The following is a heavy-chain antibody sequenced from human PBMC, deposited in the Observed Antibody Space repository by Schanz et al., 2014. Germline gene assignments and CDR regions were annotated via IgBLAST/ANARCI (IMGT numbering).Heavy chain of an antibody. CDR1: GFTFSGYS. CDR3: VRDSFFAFDY. Sequence: EVQLVESGGGLVQPGGSLRLSCAASGFTFSGYSMNWVRQAPGKGLEWVSAISGSGGSTYYADSVKGRFTISRDNAKNSVFLQMNSLRAEDTAVYYCVRDSFFAFDYWGQGTLVTVSS. CDR2: ISGSGGST. D-gene: IGHD3-3*01. V-gene: IGHV3-48*01. J-gene: IGHJ4*02.